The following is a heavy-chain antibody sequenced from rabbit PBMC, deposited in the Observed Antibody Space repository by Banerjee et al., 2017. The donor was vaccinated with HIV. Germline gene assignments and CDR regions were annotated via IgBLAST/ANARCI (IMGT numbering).Heavy chain of an antibody. CDR1: GFSFSSSYW. J-gene: IGHJ4*01. V-gene: IGHV1S40*01. Sequence: QSLEESGGDLVKPGASLTLTCTASGFSFSSSYWICWVRQAPGKGLEWIGCISTGSGSTYYATWAKGRFTISKTSSTTVTLRTTSLTAADTATYFCARDINTSFKLWGPGTLVTVS. CDR3: ARDINTSFKL. D-gene: IGHD1-1*01. CDR2: ISTGSGST.